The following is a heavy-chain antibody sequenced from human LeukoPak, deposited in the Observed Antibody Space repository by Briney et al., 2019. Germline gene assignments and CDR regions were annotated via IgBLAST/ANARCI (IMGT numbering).Heavy chain of an antibody. D-gene: IGHD5-18*01. J-gene: IGHJ4*02. CDR2: IFYSGST. Sequence: PSETLSLTCTVSGGSISSSSFYWGWIRQPPGKGLEWIGSIFYSGSTYYNSSLKSRVTISVDTSKNQFSLKLSSVTAADTAVYCCARHAGGYSYGYADYWGQGTLVTVSS. CDR1: GGSISSSSFY. V-gene: IGHV4-39*01. CDR3: ARHAGGYSYGYADY.